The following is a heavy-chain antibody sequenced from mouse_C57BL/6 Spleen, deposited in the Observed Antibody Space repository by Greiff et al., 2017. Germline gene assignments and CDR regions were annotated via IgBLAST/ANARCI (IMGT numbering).Heavy chain of an antibody. CDR2: IHPNSGST. Sequence: VQLQHPGAELVKPGASVKLSCKASGYTFTSYWMHWVKQRPGQGLEWIGMIHPNSGSTNYNEKFKSKATLTVDKSSSTAYVQLSSLTSEDSAVYYCARDGPAMDYWGQGTSVTVSS. V-gene: IGHV1-64*01. CDR1: GYTFTSYW. J-gene: IGHJ4*01. D-gene: IGHD3-1*01. CDR3: ARDGPAMDY.